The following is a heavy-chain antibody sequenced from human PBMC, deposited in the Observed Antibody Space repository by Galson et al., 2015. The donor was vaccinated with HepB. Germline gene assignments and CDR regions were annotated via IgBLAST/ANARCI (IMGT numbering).Heavy chain of an antibody. CDR1: GFSIRSHY. CDR3: AQLVTGY. J-gene: IGHJ4*02. CDR2: IHGGNNK. Sequence: SLRLSCAASGFSIRSHYMNWVRQAPGKGLEWVSLIHGGNNKYYADSVKGRFTISRDDSSNTLYLQMNSLRAEDTAVYYCAQLVTGYWGQGTLVTVSS. D-gene: IGHD6-13*01. V-gene: IGHV3-53*01.